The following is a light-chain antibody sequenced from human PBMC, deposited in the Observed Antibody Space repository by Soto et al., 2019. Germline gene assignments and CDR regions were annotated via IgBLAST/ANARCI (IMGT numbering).Light chain of an antibody. J-gene: IGKJ1*01. Sequence: EIVLTQSPATLSLSPGERATLSCRASQSVRSNLAWYQQKPGQAPRLLIYGASSRATGIPDRFSGSGSGTDFTLTINRLEPEDFAVYYCQQRSNWPPWTFGQGTKVDI. CDR3: QQRSNWPPWT. CDR1: QSVRSN. V-gene: IGKV3D-20*02. CDR2: GAS.